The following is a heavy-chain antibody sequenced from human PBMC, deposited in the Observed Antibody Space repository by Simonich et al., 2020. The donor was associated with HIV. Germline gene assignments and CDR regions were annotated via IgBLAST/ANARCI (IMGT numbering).Heavy chain of an antibody. D-gene: IGHD6-6*01. V-gene: IGHV3-9*03. CDR1: GFTFDDYA. Sequence: EVQLVESGGGLVQPGRSLRLSCAASGFTFDDYAMHWVRQAPVKGLWWVSGMSWKSGSIGYADSVKGRFTISRDNAKNSLYLQMNSLRAEDMALYYCAKDRYSSSSGSFDYWGQGTLVTVSS. CDR3: AKDRYSSSSGSFDY. CDR2: MSWKSGSI. J-gene: IGHJ4*02.